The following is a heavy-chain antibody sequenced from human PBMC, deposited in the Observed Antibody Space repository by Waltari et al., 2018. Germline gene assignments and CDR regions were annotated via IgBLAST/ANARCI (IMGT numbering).Heavy chain of an antibody. V-gene: IGHV4-4*07. CDR3: ARDAPKAVAGTGESNAFDI. J-gene: IGHJ3*02. D-gene: IGHD6-19*01. CDR2: IYTSGST. CDR1: GGSISSYY. Sequence: QVQLQESGPGLVKPSETLSLTCTVSGGSISSYYWSWIRQPAGKGLEWIGRIYTSGSTTYNPSLKSRVTMSVDTSKNQFSLKLSSVTAADTAVYYCARDAPKAVAGTGESNAFDIWGQGTMVTVSS.